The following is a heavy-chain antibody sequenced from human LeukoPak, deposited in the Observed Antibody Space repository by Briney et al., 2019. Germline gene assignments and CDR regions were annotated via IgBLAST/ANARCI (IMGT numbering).Heavy chain of an antibody. CDR3: ARSMVRGVIRWFDP. D-gene: IGHD3-10*01. CDR2: IYPGDSDT. CDR1: GYTFTNYW. J-gene: IGHJ5*02. V-gene: IGHV5-51*01. Sequence: GESLKISCKASGYTFTNYWIGWVRQMPGKGLEWMGIIYPGDSDTRYSPSFQGQVTISADKSISTAYLQWSSLKASDTAMYYCARSMVRGVIRWFDPWGQGTLVTVSS.